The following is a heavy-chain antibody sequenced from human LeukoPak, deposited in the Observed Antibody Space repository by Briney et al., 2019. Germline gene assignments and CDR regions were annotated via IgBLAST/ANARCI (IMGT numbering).Heavy chain of an antibody. CDR2: IYYSGST. D-gene: IGHD3-22*01. CDR1: GISVNTTYF. V-gene: IGHV4-61*01. CDR3: ARGQGWYYDSSGYFDY. J-gene: IGHJ4*02. Sequence: SETLSLTCTVSGISVNTTYFWGWIRQPPGKGLEWIGYIYYSGSTNYNPSLKSRVTISVDTSKNQFSLKLSSVTAADTAVYYCARGQGWYYDSSGYFDYWGQGTLVTVSS.